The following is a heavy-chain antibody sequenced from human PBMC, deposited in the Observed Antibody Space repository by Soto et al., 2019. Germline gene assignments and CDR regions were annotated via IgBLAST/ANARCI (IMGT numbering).Heavy chain of an antibody. V-gene: IGHV4-39*01. CDR2: IYYSGST. J-gene: IGHJ6*02. CDR3: ARYNGDYGKYYYYGMDV. CDR1: GGSISSSSYY. D-gene: IGHD4-17*01. Sequence: SETLSLTCTVSGGSISSSSYYWGWIRQPPGKGLEWIGSIYYSGSTYYNPSLKSRVTISVDTSKNQFSLKLSSVTAADTAVYYCARYNGDYGKYYYYGMDVWGQGTTVTVSS.